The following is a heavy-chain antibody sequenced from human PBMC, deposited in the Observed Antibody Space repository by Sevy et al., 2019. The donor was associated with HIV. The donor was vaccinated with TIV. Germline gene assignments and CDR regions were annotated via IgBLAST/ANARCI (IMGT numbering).Heavy chain of an antibody. CDR1: GGSITSLY. CDR2: IYYNGHI. Sequence: SETLSLTCTVSGGSITSLYWNWIRQPPGKGLGWIANIYYNGHINYNPSLKSRVTLSLDPSKNQFSLWMSSVTAADTAMYYCAGENAWGRGYSWGQGTLVTVSS. D-gene: IGHD3-10*01. J-gene: IGHJ4*02. V-gene: IGHV4-59*08. CDR3: AGENAWGRGYS.